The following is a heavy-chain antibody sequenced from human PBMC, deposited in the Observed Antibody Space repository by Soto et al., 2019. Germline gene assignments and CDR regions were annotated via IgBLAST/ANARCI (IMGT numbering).Heavy chain of an antibody. CDR2: ISSSSSYT. CDR1: GFTFSDYY. Sequence: GGSLRLSCAASGFTFSDYYMSWIRQAPGKGLEWVSYISSSSSYTNYTDSVKGRFTISRDNAKNSLYLQMNSLRAEDTAVYYCAREYYYDSSGYYGWFDPWGQGTLVTVSS. V-gene: IGHV3-11*06. D-gene: IGHD3-22*01. CDR3: AREYYYDSSGYYGWFDP. J-gene: IGHJ5*02.